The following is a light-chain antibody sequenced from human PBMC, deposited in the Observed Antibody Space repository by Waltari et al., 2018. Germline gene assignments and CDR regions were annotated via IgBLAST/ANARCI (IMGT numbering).Light chain of an antibody. CDR3: QSADSSGSYVL. CDR2: RDT. Sequence: YALTQPPSVSASHGQTARITSSGNAWPQQFAYGYQRKPGQAPVLVIYRDTERPSGIPARFSGSSSGTTVTLTINGVQAEDEADYYCQSADSSGSYVLFGGGTTLTVL. CDR1: AWPQQF. V-gene: IGLV3-25*03. J-gene: IGLJ2*01.